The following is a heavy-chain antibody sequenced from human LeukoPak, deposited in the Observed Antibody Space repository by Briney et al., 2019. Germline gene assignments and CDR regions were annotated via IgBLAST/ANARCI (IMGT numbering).Heavy chain of an antibody. V-gene: IGHV3-66*01. J-gene: IGHJ4*02. CDR3: AREGRGSYYFDY. D-gene: IGHD1-26*01. CDR2: VYSGGST. Sequence: PGGSLRLSCAASGFTVSSNYMSWVRQAPGEGLEWVSVVYSGGSTFYADSVKGRFTISRDNSKNTLYLQVNSLRVEDTAVYYCAREGRGSYYFDYWGQGTLVTVSS. CDR1: GFTVSSNY.